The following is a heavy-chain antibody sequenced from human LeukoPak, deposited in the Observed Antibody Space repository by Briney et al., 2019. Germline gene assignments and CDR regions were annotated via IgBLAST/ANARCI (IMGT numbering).Heavy chain of an antibody. D-gene: IGHD3-10*01. CDR3: ARVRGGHWYAFDI. V-gene: IGHV3-72*01. J-gene: IGHJ3*02. Sequence: GGSLRLSCAASGFIFNGYFMDWVRQAPGKGLEWVGRIKNRDNNHATEYAASVRGRFIISGDDSKNSLYLQMNSLKTDDTAVYYCARVRGGHWYAFDIWGQGTMVTVSP. CDR1: GFIFNGYF. CDR2: IKNRDNNHAT.